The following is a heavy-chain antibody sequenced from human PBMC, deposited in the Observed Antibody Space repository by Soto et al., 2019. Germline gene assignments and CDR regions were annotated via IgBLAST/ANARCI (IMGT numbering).Heavy chain of an antibody. J-gene: IGHJ4*02. CDR3: AREISLLGFDY. D-gene: IGHD2-15*01. CDR2: IWYDGSNK. CDR1: GFTFSSYG. Sequence: QVQLVESGGGVVQPGRSLRLSCAASGFTFSSYGMHWVRQAPGKGLEWVAVIWYDGSNKYYADSVKGRFTISRDNSKNTLYLQMNSLRAEDTAVYYCAREISLLGFDYWGQGTLVTVSS. V-gene: IGHV3-33*01.